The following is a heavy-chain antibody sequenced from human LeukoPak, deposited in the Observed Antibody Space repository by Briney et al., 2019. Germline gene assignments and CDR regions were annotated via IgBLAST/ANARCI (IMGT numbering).Heavy chain of an antibody. D-gene: IGHD4/OR15-4a*01. Sequence: PGGSLRPSCAASALTLSGSSTKCVSQDPGKGLEWGSFIYSDNTHYTDSVKGRFTISRDNSKNTLYLQMHSLRAEDTAVYYCARRTGAYSHPYDFWGQGTLVTVSS. CDR3: ARRTGAYSHPYDF. V-gene: IGHV3-53*01. CDR1: ALTLSGSS. J-gene: IGHJ4*02. CDR2: IYSDNT.